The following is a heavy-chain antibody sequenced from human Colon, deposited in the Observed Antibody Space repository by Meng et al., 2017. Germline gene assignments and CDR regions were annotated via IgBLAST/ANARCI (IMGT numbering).Heavy chain of an antibody. Sequence: QVQLRQWGAGLLKPSETLSLTLAFFGGSFSDYYLTWIRQPPGKGLEWVGEIHPSGSTYYSPSLQSRVTITLDTSKNQFSLTLSSMTAADTAVYYCARGVDWAKSGNFWGQGTLVTVSS. D-gene: IGHD3-9*01. CDR3: ARGVDWAKSGNF. V-gene: IGHV4-34*01. J-gene: IGHJ4*02. CDR2: IHPSGST. CDR1: GGSFSDYY.